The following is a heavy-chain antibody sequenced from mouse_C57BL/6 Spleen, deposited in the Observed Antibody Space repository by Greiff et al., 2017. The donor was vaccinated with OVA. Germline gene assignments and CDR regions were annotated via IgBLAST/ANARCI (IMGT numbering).Heavy chain of an antibody. CDR2: INPGSGGT. CDR1: GYAFTNYL. V-gene: IGHV1-54*01. Sequence: QVQLQQSGAELVRPGTSVKVSCKASGYAFTNYLIEWVKQRPGQGLEWIGVINPGSGGTNYNEKFKGKATLTADKSSSTAYMQLSSLTSEDSAVYFRARGGGYFDYWGQGTTLTVSS. J-gene: IGHJ2*01. CDR3: ARGGGYFDY.